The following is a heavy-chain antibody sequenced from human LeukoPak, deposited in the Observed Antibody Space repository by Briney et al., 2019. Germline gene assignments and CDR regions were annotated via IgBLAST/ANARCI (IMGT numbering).Heavy chain of an antibody. Sequence: GGSLRLSRAVSGFTVRSNYMNWVRQAPGKGLEWVSVIYSDGTTYYADSVKGRFTISRDNSKNTLYLQMNSLRAEDTAVYYCAREHYNLLTGRGGYFDYWGQGTLVTVSS. V-gene: IGHV3-53*01. J-gene: IGHJ4*02. CDR2: IYSDGTT. CDR3: AREHYNLLTGRGGYFDY. CDR1: GFTVRSNY. D-gene: IGHD3-9*01.